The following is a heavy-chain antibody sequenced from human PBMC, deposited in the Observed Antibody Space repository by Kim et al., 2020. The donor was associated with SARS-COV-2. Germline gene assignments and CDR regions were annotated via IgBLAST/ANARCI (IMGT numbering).Heavy chain of an antibody. CDR2: ISSSSSYI. D-gene: IGHD6-13*01. J-gene: IGHJ4*02. V-gene: IGHV3-21*01. CDR1: GFTFSSYS. Sequence: GGSLRLSCAASGFTFSSYSMNWVRQAPGKGLEWVSSISSSSSYIYYADSVKGRFTISRDNAKNSLYLQMNSLRAEDTAVYYCASMYSSSWYVGTDFDYWGQGTLVTVSS. CDR3: ASMYSSSWYVGTDFDY.